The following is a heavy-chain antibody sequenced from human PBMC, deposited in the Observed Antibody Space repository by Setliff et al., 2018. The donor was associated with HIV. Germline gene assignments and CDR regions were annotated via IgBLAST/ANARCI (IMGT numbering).Heavy chain of an antibody. Sequence: PSETLSLTCTVSGGSISSFYWGWIRQAPGKGLEWIGSIYYSGTTYYNLSVKSRVTISVDTSKNQFSLRLTSVTAADTAVYYCARQGSWLDSWGQGTLVTVSS. CDR3: ARQGSWLDS. V-gene: IGHV4-39*01. J-gene: IGHJ5*01. D-gene: IGHD2-15*01. CDR2: IYYSGTT. CDR1: GGSISSFY.